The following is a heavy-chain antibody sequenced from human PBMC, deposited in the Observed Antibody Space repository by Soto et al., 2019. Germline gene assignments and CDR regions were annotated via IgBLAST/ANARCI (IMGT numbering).Heavy chain of an antibody. CDR2: ISTNGNNK. Sequence: LRLSCAASGFTFSSYGMQWVRQAPGKGLEWVSLISTNGNNKYYADSVKGRFTISRDNFKDTLYLQMNSLRAEDTALYYCARVSLIGSGWTVDYWGQGTLVTVSS. CDR1: GFTFSSYG. J-gene: IGHJ4*02. CDR3: ARVSLIGSGWTVDY. D-gene: IGHD6-19*01. V-gene: IGHV3-30*03.